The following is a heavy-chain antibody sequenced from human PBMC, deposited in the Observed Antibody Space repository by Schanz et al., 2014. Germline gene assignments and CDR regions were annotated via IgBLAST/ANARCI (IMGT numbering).Heavy chain of an antibody. J-gene: IGHJ5*02. CDR3: ARAGYDADNWFDP. CDR2: INSDGTKR. D-gene: IGHD2-2*01. CDR1: GFTLSSYG. Sequence: QVQLVESGGGVVQPGRSLRLSCAASGFTLSSYGMHWVRQAPGKGLEWVAFINSDGTKRFYADSVKSRFTISRDNSRNTLYLQMNSLRAEDTAVYYCARAGYDADNWFDPWGQGTLVTVSS. V-gene: IGHV3-33*08.